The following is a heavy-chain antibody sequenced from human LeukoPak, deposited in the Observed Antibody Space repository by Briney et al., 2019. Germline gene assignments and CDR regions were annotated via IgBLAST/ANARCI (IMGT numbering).Heavy chain of an antibody. J-gene: IGHJ4*02. CDR2: INPNSGGT. CDR3: ARVDDDFWSGYTNLDY. CDR1: GYTFTGYY. V-gene: IGHV1-2*02. D-gene: IGHD3-3*01. Sequence: WASVKVSCKASGYTFTGYYMHWVRQAPGQGLEWMGWINPNSGGTNYAQKFQGRVTMTRDTSISTAYMELSRLRSDDTAVYYCARVDDDFWSGYTNLDYWGQGTLVTVSS.